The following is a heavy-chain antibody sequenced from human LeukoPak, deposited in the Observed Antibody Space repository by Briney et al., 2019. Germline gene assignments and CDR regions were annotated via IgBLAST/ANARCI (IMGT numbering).Heavy chain of an antibody. CDR2: IYYSGST. CDR1: GGSISSYY. J-gene: IGHJ5*02. V-gene: IGHV4-59*01. CDR3: ARTLGYCSSTSCRTFDP. Sequence: KPSETLSLTCTVSGGSISSYYWSWIRQPPGKGLEWIGYIYYSGSTNYNPSLKSRVTISVDTSKNQFSLKLSSVTAADTAVYYCARTLGYCSSTSCRTFDPWGQGTLVTVSS. D-gene: IGHD2-2*01.